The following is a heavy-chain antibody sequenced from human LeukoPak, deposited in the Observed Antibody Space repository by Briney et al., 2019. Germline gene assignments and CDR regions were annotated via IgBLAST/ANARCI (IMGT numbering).Heavy chain of an antibody. Sequence: KPSETLSLTCTVSGGSISSYYWSWLRQPPGKGLEWIGYIYYSGSTNYNPSLKSRVTISVDTSKNQFSLKLSSVTAADTAVYYCARGRAAAGTVRFDPWGQGTLVTVSS. CDR1: GGSISSYY. D-gene: IGHD6-13*01. J-gene: IGHJ5*02. CDR2: IYYSGST. CDR3: ARGRAAAGTVRFDP. V-gene: IGHV4-59*01.